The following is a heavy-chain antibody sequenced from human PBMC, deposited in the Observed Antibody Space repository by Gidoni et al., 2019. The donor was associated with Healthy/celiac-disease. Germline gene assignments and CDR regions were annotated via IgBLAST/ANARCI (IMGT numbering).Heavy chain of an antibody. CDR2: IYCDDDT. CDR3: AHSDTFGGVIGNFDY. V-gene: IGHV2-5*02. Sequence: QITLKESGPTLVKPTQTLTLTCTFSGLSLSTSGVGLGWIRQPPGKALEWLALIYCDDDTRYSPSLKSRLTITKDTSNNQVVLTMTNMDPVDTATYYCAHSDTFGGVIGNFDYWGQGTLVTVSS. D-gene: IGHD3-16*02. J-gene: IGHJ4*02. CDR1: GLSLSTSGVG.